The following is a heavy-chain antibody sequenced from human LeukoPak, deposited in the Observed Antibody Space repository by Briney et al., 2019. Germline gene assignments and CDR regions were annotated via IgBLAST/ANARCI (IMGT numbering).Heavy chain of an antibody. Sequence: KSSETLSLTCTVSGGSISRYYWSWIRQPPGKGLEWIGYIYYSGSTNYNPSLKSRVTISVDTSKNQFSLKLSSVTAADTAVYYCAREGSSSWSSRALDYWGQGTLVTVSS. D-gene: IGHD6-13*01. J-gene: IGHJ4*02. CDR3: AREGSSSWSSRALDY. CDR1: GGSISRYY. CDR2: IYYSGST. V-gene: IGHV4-59*01.